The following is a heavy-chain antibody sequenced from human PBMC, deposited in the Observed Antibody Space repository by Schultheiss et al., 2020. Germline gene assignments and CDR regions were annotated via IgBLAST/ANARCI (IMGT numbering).Heavy chain of an antibody. V-gene: IGHV3-53*01. Sequence: GGSLRLSCAASVFTVSSNYMSWVRQAPGKGLEWVSVIYSGGSTYYADSVKGRFTISRDNSKNTLYLQMHSLRAEDTAVYYCARGPPFDFWGQGSLVTVSS. CDR1: VFTVSSNY. CDR3: ARGPPFDF. J-gene: IGHJ4*02. CDR2: IYSGGST.